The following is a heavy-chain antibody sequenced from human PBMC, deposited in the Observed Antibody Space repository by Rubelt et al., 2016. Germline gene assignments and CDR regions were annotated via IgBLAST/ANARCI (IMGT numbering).Heavy chain of an antibody. D-gene: IGHD1-26*01. CDR2: INPNSGGT. CDR1: GGTFSSYA. CDR3: ARVPWELPDY. V-gene: IGHV1-2*06. Sequence: QVQLVQSGAEVKKPGSSVKVSCKASGGTFSSYAISWVRQAPGQGLEWMGRINPNSGGTNYAQKFQGRVTMTRDTSISTAYMELSRLRSDDTAVYYCARVPWELPDYWGQGTLVTVSS. J-gene: IGHJ4*02.